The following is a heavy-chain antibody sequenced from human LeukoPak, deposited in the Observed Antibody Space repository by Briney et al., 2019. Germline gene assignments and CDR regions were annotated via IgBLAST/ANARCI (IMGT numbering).Heavy chain of an antibody. V-gene: IGHV4-61*01. D-gene: IGHD3-10*01. Sequence: SETLSLTCTVSGGSISSGSYYWSWIRQPPGKGLEWIGYIYYSGFTYYNPSLKSRVTVSVDTSKNQFSLKLSPVTAADTAVYYCARSYGSGSSNWFDPWGQGTLVTVSS. J-gene: IGHJ5*02. CDR2: IYYSGFT. CDR3: ARSYGSGSSNWFDP. CDR1: GGSISSGSYY.